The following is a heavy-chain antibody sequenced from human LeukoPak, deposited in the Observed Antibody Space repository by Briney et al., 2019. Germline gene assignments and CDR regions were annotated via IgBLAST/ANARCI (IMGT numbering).Heavy chain of an antibody. D-gene: IGHD3-10*01. J-gene: IGHJ6*04. V-gene: IGHV4-4*02. Sequence: SGTLSLTCAVSGGSISSSNWGSCVRPPPGKGLEWIGEIYHSGSTNYNPSPKSRVTISVDKSKNQFSLKLSSVTAADTAVYYCARVALDYYGSGSYYAYYYYGMDVWGKGTTVTVSS. CDR3: ARVALDYYGSGSYYAYYYYGMDV. CDR1: GGSISSSNW. CDR2: IYHSGST.